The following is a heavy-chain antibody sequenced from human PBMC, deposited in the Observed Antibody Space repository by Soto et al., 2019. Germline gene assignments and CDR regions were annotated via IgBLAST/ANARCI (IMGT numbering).Heavy chain of an antibody. D-gene: IGHD3-22*01. CDR3: ARQKAWTGQWLSLYAPVMDV. CDR1: GFTFSDYY. J-gene: IGHJ6*02. CDR2: ISSSGSTI. Sequence: QVQLVESGGGLVKPGGSLRLSCAASGFTFSDYYMSWIRQAPGKGLEWVSHISSSGSTIYYADSVKGRFTISRDNAKNSLYLQMNSLRAEDTAVYYCARQKAWTGQWLSLYAPVMDVWGQGTTVTVSS. V-gene: IGHV3-11*01.